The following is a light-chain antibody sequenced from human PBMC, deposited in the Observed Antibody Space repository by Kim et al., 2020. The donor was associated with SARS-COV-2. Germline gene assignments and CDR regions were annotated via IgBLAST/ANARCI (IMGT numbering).Light chain of an antibody. J-gene: IGLJ3*02. CDR1: SLRNYY. V-gene: IGLV3-19*01. CDR3: NSRDSSGNHLV. Sequence: SSELTQDPAVSVAPGQTVRITCQGDSLRNYYASWYQQKPRQAPVVVIYGRNDRPSGIPDRFSGSNSGNTASLTITGAQAEDEANYYCNSRDSSGNHLVFGGGTQLTV. CDR2: GRN.